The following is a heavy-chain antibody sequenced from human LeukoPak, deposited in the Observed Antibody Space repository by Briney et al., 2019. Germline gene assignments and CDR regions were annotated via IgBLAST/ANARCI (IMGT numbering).Heavy chain of an antibody. V-gene: IGHV3-30*04. D-gene: IGHD2-2*01. CDR3: ARGGCSSTSCYDAFDI. Sequence: PGGSLRLSCAASGFTFSSYAMHWVRQAPGKGLEWVAVISYDGSNKYYADSVKGRFTISRDNSKNTLYLQMNSLRAEDTAVYYCARGGCSSTSCYDAFDIWGQGTMVTVSS. CDR2: ISYDGSNK. CDR1: GFTFSSYA. J-gene: IGHJ3*02.